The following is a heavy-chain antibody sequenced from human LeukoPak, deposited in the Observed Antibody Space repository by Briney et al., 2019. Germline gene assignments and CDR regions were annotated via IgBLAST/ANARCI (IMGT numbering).Heavy chain of an antibody. CDR1: GGSISTYY. D-gene: IGHD1-26*01. V-gene: IGHV4-59*08. J-gene: IGHJ4*02. CDR3: ARHGGTLDYFDY. Sequence: SETLSLTCNVSGGSISTYYWSWIRQPPGKGLEWIGYISDGGVTSYNPSLKGRVTISVDSPKNRFSLRLTSLTAVDTALSYCARHGGTLDYFDYWGTGSLVTVSS. CDR2: ISDGGVT.